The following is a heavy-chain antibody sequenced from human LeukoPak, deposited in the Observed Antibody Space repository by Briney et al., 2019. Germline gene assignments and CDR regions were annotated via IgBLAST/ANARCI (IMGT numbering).Heavy chain of an antibody. CDR1: GGSFSGYY. D-gene: IGHD6-19*01. CDR3: ARAGWFSTTWHFDY. V-gene: IGHV4-34*01. CDR2: INHSGST. Sequence: SETLSLTCAVYGGSFSGYYWSWIRQPPGKGLEWIGEINHSGSTNYNPSLKSRVTISVDTSKNQFSLKLSSVTAADTAVYYCARAGWFSTTWHFDYWGQGILVTVSS. J-gene: IGHJ4*02.